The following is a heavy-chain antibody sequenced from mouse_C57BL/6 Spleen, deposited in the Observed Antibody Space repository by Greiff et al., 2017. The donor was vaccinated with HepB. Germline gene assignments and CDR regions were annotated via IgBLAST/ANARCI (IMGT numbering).Heavy chain of an antibody. CDR3: ARELYPYAMDY. Sequence: EVQLQESGPGLVKPSQSLSLTCSVTGYSITSGYYWNWIRQFPGNKLEWMGYISYDGSNNYNPSLKNRISITRDTSKNQFFLKLNSVTTEDTATYYCARELYPYAMDYWGQGTSVTVSS. V-gene: IGHV3-6*01. D-gene: IGHD2-12*01. J-gene: IGHJ4*01. CDR1: GYSITSGYY. CDR2: ISYDGSN.